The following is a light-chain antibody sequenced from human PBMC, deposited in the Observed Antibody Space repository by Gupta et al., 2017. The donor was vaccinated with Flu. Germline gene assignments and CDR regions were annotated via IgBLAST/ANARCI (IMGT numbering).Light chain of an antibody. CDR2: GAS. CDR1: QTITNY. Sequence: IQMTHSPSSLSASVGDSVTITCRTSQTITNYLNWYQQKPGKAPKLLIYGASSLQSGVPSRFSGSGSVTDFTLTISNLQPEDFATYYCQQSDSTPWTFGHGTKVEIK. V-gene: IGKV1-39*01. J-gene: IGKJ1*01. CDR3: QQSDSTPWT.